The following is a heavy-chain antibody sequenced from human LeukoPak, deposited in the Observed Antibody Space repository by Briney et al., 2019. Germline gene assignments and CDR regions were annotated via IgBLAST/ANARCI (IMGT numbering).Heavy chain of an antibody. CDR2: IAGGGSST. J-gene: IGHJ4*02. D-gene: IGHD3-3*01. Sequence: GGSLRLSCAASGFTVSFYAMSWVRQAPGKGLEWVSVIAGGGSSTYYADSVKGRFTISRDNSKNTLYLQMNSLRAEDTAVYYCARAFGVVIIGTLNDYWGQGTLVTVSS. V-gene: IGHV3-23*01. CDR1: GFTVSFYA. CDR3: ARAFGVVIIGTLNDY.